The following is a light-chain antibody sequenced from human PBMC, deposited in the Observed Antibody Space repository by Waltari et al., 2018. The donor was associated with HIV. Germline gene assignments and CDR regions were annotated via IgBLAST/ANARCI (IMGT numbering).Light chain of an antibody. J-gene: IGLJ3*02. CDR2: DCA. Sequence: QSVLTQPPSVSAAPGQKVTIACSGSNSNIGNTYLSWYQQLPGTAPKLLIYDCAKRPSGIPDRFSGSKSGTSATLGITGLQTGDGANYYCVTWDTRLRAVVFGGGTKLTVL. CDR1: NSNIGNTY. CDR3: VTWDTRLRAVV. V-gene: IGLV1-51*01.